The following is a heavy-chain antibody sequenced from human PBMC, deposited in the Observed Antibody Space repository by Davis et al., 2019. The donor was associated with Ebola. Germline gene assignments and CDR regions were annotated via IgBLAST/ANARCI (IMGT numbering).Heavy chain of an antibody. CDR3: GFAAADGYSPDH. CDR1: GFTFTSYW. CDR2: IKRDATGI. Sequence: PGGSLRLSCTASGFTFTSYWMHWVRQPPGKGLVWVSRIKRDATGITYADSVKGRFTISRDNARNTLHLQMDSLRPEDTAVYFCGFAAADGYSPDHWGQGTLVTVSS. J-gene: IGHJ4*02. V-gene: IGHV3-74*01. D-gene: IGHD5-24*01.